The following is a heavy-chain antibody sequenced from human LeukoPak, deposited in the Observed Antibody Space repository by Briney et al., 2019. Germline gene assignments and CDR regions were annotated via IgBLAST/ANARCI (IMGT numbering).Heavy chain of an antibody. CDR2: ISSSSSYI. D-gene: IGHD6-13*01. Sequence: PGGSLRLSCAASGFTFSSYSMNCVREAPGKGLEWFSSISSSSSYIYYADSVKGRFTISRDNAKNSLYLQMNSLRAEDTAVYYCASASLESSWFQYYYYGMDVWGQGTTVTVSS. CDR3: ASASLESSWFQYYYYGMDV. V-gene: IGHV3-21*01. J-gene: IGHJ6*02. CDR1: GFTFSSYS.